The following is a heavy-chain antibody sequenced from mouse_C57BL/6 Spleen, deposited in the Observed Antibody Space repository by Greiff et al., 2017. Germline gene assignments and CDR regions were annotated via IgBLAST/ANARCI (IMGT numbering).Heavy chain of an antibody. CDR2: INPNYGTT. Sequence: VQLQQSGPELVKPGASVKISCKASGYSFTDYNMHWVKQSHGKSLEWLGVINPNYGTTSYNQKFKGKATLTVDTSSSTAYMQLSSLTSEDSAVYYCARGTNYYGSRYYLDYWGQGTTLTVSS. CDR1: GYSFTDYN. J-gene: IGHJ2*01. V-gene: IGHV1-39*01. CDR3: ARGTNYYGSRYYLDY. D-gene: IGHD1-1*01.